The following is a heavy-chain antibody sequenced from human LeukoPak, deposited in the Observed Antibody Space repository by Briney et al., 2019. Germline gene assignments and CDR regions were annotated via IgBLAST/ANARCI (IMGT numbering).Heavy chain of an antibody. CDR1: GYTFTGYY. D-gene: IGHD5-12*01. J-gene: IGHJ4*02. CDR2: INPNSGGT. CDR3: ARNSGYSGYDDSDY. Sequence: ASVKVSCKASGYTFTGYYMHWVRQAPGQGLEWMGWINPNSGGTNYAQKFQGWVTMTRDTSISTAYMELSRLRSDDTAVYYCARNSGYSGYDDSDYWGQGTLVTVSS. V-gene: IGHV1-2*04.